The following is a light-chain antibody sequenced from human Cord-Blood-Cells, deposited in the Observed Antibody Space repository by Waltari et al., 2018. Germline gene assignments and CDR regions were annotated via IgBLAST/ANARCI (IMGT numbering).Light chain of an antibody. V-gene: IGKV4-1*01. CDR1: HSVFYSSNNKNY. CDR3: QQYYSTPLT. J-gene: IGKJ4*01. Sequence: DIVLTQPPDSLAVSLGARATINCQSSHSVFYSSNNKNYLAWYQHKPVQPPKLLIYWASTRESGVPDRFSGSGSGTDFTLTISSLQAEDVAVYYCQQYYSTPLTFGGGTKVEIK. CDR2: WAS.